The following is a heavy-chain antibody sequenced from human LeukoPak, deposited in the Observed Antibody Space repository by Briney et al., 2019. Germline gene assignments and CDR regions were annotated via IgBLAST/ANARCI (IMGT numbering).Heavy chain of an antibody. Sequence: SETLSLTCAVYGWSFSGYYWSWIRQPPGKGLEWIGEINHSGSTNYNPSLKSRVTISVDTSKNQFSLKLSSVTAADTAVYYCARGPHTGVNYYDSSGYYYWGQGTLVTVSS. CDR3: ARGPHTGVNYYDSSGYYY. CDR2: INHSGST. D-gene: IGHD3-22*01. V-gene: IGHV4-34*01. J-gene: IGHJ4*02. CDR1: GWSFSGYY.